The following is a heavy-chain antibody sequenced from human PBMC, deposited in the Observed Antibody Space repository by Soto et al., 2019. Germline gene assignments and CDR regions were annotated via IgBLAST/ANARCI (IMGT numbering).Heavy chain of an antibody. V-gene: IGHV1-69*02. CDR2: IIPILGIA. CDR3: ARGVRYSYGSDY. Sequence: QVQLVQSGAEVKKPGSSVKVSCKASGGTFSSYTISWVRQAPGQGLEWMGRIIPILGIANYAQKFQGRVTITADKSTSTACMELSSLRSEDTAVYYCARGVRYSYGSDYWGQGTLVTVSS. D-gene: IGHD5-18*01. J-gene: IGHJ4*02. CDR1: GGTFSSYT.